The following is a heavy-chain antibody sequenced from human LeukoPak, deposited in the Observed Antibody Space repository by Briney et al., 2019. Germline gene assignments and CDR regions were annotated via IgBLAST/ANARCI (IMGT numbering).Heavy chain of an antibody. CDR3: ARQLSTVVTYFDY. CDR1: GGTFSSYA. CDR2: IIPILGIA. Sequence: SVKVSCKASGGTFSSYAISWVRQAPGQGLEWMGRIIPILGIANYAQKFQGRATITADKSTSTAYMELSSLRSEDTAVYYCARQLSTVVTYFDYWGQGTLVTVSS. V-gene: IGHV1-69*04. D-gene: IGHD4-23*01. J-gene: IGHJ4*02.